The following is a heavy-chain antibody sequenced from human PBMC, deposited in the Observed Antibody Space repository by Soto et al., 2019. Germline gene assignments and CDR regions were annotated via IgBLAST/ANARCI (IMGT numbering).Heavy chain of an antibody. Sequence: SETLSLTCPVSGGSISSGGYYWSWIRQHPGKGLEWIGYIYYSGSTYYNPSLKSRVTISVDTSKNQFSLKLSSVTAADTAVYYCARSPYYYDSSGYPDYWGQGTLVTVS. CDR2: IYYSGST. CDR3: ARSPYYYDSSGYPDY. J-gene: IGHJ4*02. CDR1: GGSISSGGYY. V-gene: IGHV4-31*03. D-gene: IGHD3-22*01.